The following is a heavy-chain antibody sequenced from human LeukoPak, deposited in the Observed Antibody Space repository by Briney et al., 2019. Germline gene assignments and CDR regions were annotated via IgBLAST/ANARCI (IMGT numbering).Heavy chain of an antibody. CDR3: AKVFEAYCGGDCYSFFDY. CDR2: ISYDGSKK. Sequence: GGSLRLSCAASGFTFNSYGMHWVRQAPGKGLEWVAVISYDGSKKYYADSVKGRFTISRDNSKNTVNLQMNSLRPEDTAVYYCAKVFEAYCGGDCYSFFDYWGQGTLVTVSS. CDR1: GFTFNSYG. V-gene: IGHV3-30*18. J-gene: IGHJ4*02. D-gene: IGHD2-21*02.